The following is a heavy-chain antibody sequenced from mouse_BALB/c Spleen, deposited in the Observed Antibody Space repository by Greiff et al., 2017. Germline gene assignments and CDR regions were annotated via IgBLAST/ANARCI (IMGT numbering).Heavy chain of an antibody. J-gene: IGHJ1*01. CDR1: GFSFTSYG. V-gene: IGHV2-2*02. CDR3: ATYGTRYVDG. CDR2: RWSGGST. D-gene: IGHD2-1*01. Sequence: QVQLLQSGPGLVQPSQSLSITCTVSGFSFTSYGVHWVRQSPGKGLEWLGVRWSGGSTDYNAAFISRLSISKDNSKSQVFFKMNSLQANDTAIYYCATYGTRYVDGWGAGTTVTVSS.